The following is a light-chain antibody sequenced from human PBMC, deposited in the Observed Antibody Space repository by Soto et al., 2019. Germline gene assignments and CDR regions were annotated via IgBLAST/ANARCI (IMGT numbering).Light chain of an antibody. V-gene: IGLV7-43*01. J-gene: IGLJ1*01. CDR3: LLYYGGSYV. CDR2: STT. CDR1: TGPVTSGFY. Sequence: QAVVTKEPSLPVSRGGTVTLTCASSTGPVTSGFYPHWVQQKPGQAPRTLISSTTNKHSWTPARFSGSLLGGKAALTLSGVQPEDEADYYCLLYYGGSYVFGAGTKVTVL.